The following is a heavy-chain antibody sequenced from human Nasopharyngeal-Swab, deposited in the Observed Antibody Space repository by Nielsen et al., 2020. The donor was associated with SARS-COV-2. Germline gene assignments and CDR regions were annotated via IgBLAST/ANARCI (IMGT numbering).Heavy chain of an antibody. J-gene: IGHJ4*02. CDR2: ISYDGSNK. V-gene: IGHV3-30-3*01. CDR1: GFTFSSYA. CDR3: ARDKSKFKHYFDY. Sequence: GESLKISCAASGFTFSSYAMHWVRQAPGKGLEWVAVISYDGSNKYYADSVKGRFTISRDNSKNTLYLQMNSLRAEDTAVYYCARDKSKFKHYFDYWGQGTLVTVSS.